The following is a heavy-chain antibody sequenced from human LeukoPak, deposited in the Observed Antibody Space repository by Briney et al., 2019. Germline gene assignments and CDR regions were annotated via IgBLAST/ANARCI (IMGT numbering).Heavy chain of an antibody. J-gene: IGHJ4*02. Sequence: GGSLRLSCAASGFTFSTYGMHWVRQAPGKGLEWVAVISYDGDNKYYADSVKGRFTISRDNSKNTLYLQMNSLRVEDTAVYFCAKDFSGWQHKYFDNWGQGTLVTVSS. D-gene: IGHD6-19*01. CDR1: GFTFSTYG. V-gene: IGHV3-30*18. CDR2: ISYDGDNK. CDR3: AKDFSGWQHKYFDN.